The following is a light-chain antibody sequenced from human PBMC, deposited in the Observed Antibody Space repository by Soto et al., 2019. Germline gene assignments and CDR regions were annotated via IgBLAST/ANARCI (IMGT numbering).Light chain of an antibody. J-gene: IGKJ2*01. V-gene: IGKV1-5*01. Sequence: DIQMTQSPSTLSASVGDGVTITCRASQNISVWLAWYQQRPGKAPKFLMYDASSLETGVPSRFSGSGSGTEFTLTIRXXXXXDSATYYCQQYDSSSPTFGQG. CDR2: DAS. CDR1: QNISVW. CDR3: QQYDSSSPT.